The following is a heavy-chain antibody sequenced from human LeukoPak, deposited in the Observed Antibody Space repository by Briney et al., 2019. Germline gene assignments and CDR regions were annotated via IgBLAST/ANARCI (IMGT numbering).Heavy chain of an antibody. CDR1: GFTFTNYA. D-gene: IGHD2-21*01. Sequence: GGSLRLSCAASGFTFTNYAMSWVRQAPGKGLDFVSSISNSGETTNYADSVKGRFTISRDNSKNTLYLQMNSLRAEDTAVYYCARGLWWSKYYFDYWGQGTLVTVSS. CDR2: ISNSGETT. CDR3: ARGLWWSKYYFDY. J-gene: IGHJ4*02. V-gene: IGHV3-23*01.